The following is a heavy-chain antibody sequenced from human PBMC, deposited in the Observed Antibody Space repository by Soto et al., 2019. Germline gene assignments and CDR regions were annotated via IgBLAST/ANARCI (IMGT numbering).Heavy chain of an antibody. Sequence: GESLKISCKGSGYNFTTFWIGWVRQVPGKGLEWMGIIYPGDSETKYSPDFEGQVTISADRSANTAYLQWRSLRASDTAMYYCARLGFPGAIYFDSWGLGTLVTVSS. CDR3: ARLGFPGAIYFDS. J-gene: IGHJ4*02. CDR2: IYPGDSET. CDR1: GYNFTTFW. V-gene: IGHV5-51*01.